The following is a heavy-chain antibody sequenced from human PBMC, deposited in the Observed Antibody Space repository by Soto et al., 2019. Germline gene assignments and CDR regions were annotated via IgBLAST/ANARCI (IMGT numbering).Heavy chain of an antibody. D-gene: IGHD3-16*02. Sequence: GGSLRLSCAASGFTFSSYEMIWVRQAPGKGLEWVSYISSSGSTIYYADSVKGRFTISRDNAKNSLYLQMNSLRAEDTAVYNCARVSQSFIEYFQYWGKGTLVTVSS. V-gene: IGHV3-48*03. CDR2: ISSSGSTI. CDR1: GFTFSSYE. CDR3: ARVSQSFIEYFQY. J-gene: IGHJ1*01.